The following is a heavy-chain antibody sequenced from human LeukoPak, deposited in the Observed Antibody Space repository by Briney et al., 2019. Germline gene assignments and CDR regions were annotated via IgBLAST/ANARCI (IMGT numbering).Heavy chain of an antibody. D-gene: IGHD1-7*01. Sequence: GGSLRLSCAASRFTFSSYAMTWVRQAPGKGLEWVSAISGSGGSTYYADSVKGRFTISRDNSKNTLFLQMNSLRAEDTAVYYCAKRRGLELLYYYYMDVWGKGTTVTVSS. CDR3: AKRRGLELLYYYYMDV. CDR2: ISGSGGST. J-gene: IGHJ6*03. V-gene: IGHV3-23*01. CDR1: RFTFSSYA.